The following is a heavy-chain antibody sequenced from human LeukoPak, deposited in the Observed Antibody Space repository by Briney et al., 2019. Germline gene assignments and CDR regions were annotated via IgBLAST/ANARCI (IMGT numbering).Heavy chain of an antibody. CDR1: GGSISSYY. V-gene: IGHV4-59*01. Sequence: SETLSLACTVSGGSISSYYWSWIRQPPGKGLEWIGYIYYSGSTNYNPSLKSRVTISVDTSKNQFFLKLSSVTAADTAVYYCAGGYSSGYGGPFEYFQHWGQGTLVTVSS. CDR2: IYYSGST. D-gene: IGHD6-19*01. J-gene: IGHJ1*01. CDR3: AGGYSSGYGGPFEYFQH.